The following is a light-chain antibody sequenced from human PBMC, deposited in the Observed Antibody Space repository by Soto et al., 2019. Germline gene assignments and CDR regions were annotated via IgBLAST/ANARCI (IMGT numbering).Light chain of an antibody. CDR3: SAYTARSTLV. J-gene: IGLJ3*02. V-gene: IGLV2-14*01. CDR2: EVR. CDR1: MRDVGAYNL. Sequence: QSVLTQPASVSGSAGQSITISCSGTMRDVGAYNLVSWYQQHPGTAPKLIIYEVRNRPSGISSRFSGSRSGNTASLTISGLQPEDEGVYYCSAYTARSTLVFGGGTQLTVL.